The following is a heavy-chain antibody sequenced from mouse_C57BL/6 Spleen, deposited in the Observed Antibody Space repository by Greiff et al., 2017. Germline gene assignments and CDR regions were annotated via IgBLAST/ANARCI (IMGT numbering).Heavy chain of an antibody. V-gene: IGHV1-22*01. J-gene: IGHJ2*01. D-gene: IGHD2-4*01. CDR1: GYTFTDYN. CDR3: AREGAYDYDGYYFDY. CDR2: INPNNGGT. Sequence: VQLQQSGPELVKPGASVKMSCKASGYTFTDYNMHWVKQSHGKSLEWIGYINPNNGGTSYNQKFKGKATLTVNKSSSTAYMELRSLTSEDSAVYDCAREGAYDYDGYYFDYWGQGTTLTVSS.